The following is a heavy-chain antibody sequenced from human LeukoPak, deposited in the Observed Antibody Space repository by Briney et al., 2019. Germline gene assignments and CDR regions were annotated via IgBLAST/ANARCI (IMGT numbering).Heavy chain of an antibody. CDR1: GGSLTDSSFF. J-gene: IGHJ6*03. Sequence: SETLSLTCTVSGGSLTDSSFFWGWIRQSPGAGLEWIGKIYLDGRTNYDPSLRNRVTISVDTSKNQFSLRLTSVTAADRAVYYCVRLGGSYFRHGYYFYYMDVWGKGTTVTVSS. CDR2: IYLDGRT. V-gene: IGHV4-39*01. CDR3: VRLGGSYFRHGYYFYYMDV. D-gene: IGHD1-26*01.